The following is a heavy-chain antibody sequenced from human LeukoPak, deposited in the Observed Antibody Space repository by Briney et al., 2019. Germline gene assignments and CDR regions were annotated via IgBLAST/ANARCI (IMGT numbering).Heavy chain of an antibody. J-gene: IGHJ4*02. CDR1: GYTFTGYY. D-gene: IGHD1-26*01. CDR3: ARPRVGATFFDY. V-gene: IGHV1-2*06. Sequence: ASVKVSCKASGYTFTGYYMHWVRQAPGQGLEWMGRTNPNSGGTNYAQKFQGRVTMTRDTSISTAYMELSRLRSDDTAVYYCARPRVGATFFDYWGQGTLVTVSS. CDR2: TNPNSGGT.